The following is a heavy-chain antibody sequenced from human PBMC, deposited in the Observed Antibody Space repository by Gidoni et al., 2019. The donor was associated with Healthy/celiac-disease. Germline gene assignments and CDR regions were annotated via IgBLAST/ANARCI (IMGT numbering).Heavy chain of an antibody. Sequence: EVQLVESGGGLVKPGGSLRLSCAASGFTFSRYSMHWVRQAPGKGLEWVSSISSSSSYIYYADSVKGRFTISRDNAKNSLYLQMNSLRAEDTAVYYCARAPDYDFWSGYYWSFWFDPWGQGTLVTVSS. D-gene: IGHD3-3*01. CDR2: ISSSSSYI. CDR1: GFTFSRYS. J-gene: IGHJ5*02. CDR3: ARAPDYDFWSGYYWSFWFDP. V-gene: IGHV3-21*01.